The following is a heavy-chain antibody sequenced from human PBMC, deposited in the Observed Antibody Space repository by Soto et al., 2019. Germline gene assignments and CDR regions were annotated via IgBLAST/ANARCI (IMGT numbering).Heavy chain of an antibody. Sequence: EVQLLESGGGLVQPGGSLRLSCAASGFTFSSYAMSWVRQAPGKGLEWVSAISGSGGSTYYADSVKGRFTISRDNSKNTLYLQMNRLRAEDTAVYYCAKDLVSSSWNYYYYGMDVWGQGTTVTVSS. CDR2: ISGSGGST. V-gene: IGHV3-23*01. J-gene: IGHJ6*02. CDR3: AKDLVSSSWNYYYYGMDV. D-gene: IGHD6-13*01. CDR1: GFTFSSYA.